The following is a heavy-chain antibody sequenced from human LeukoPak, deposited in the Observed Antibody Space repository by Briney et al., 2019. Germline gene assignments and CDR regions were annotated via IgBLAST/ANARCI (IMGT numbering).Heavy chain of an antibody. Sequence: GGSLRLSCAASGFTFINYAMSWVRQAPGKGLEWVGRTRNKANSYTTEYAASVKGRFTISRDDSKNSLYLQMNSLKTEDTAVYYCARGRGDQYYYDSSGYYGIYYYYYMDVWGKGTTATVSS. CDR1: GFTFINYA. J-gene: IGHJ6*03. V-gene: IGHV3-72*01. D-gene: IGHD3-22*01. CDR2: TRNKANSYTT. CDR3: ARGRGDQYYYDSSGYYGIYYYYYMDV.